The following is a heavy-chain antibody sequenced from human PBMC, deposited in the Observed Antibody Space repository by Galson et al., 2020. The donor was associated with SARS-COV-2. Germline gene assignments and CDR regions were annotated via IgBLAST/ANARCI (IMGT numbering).Heavy chain of an antibody. CDR2: IKDRGSGGTI. Sequence: GGSLRLSCAASGFTFTTAWMGWVRQAPGKGPEWVGRIKDRGSGGTIDYAAPVKGRFTISRDDSKNTLDLQMTSLKTEDTAVYYCTADVPERGWGEFDYWGQGSLVTVSS. J-gene: IGHJ4*02. D-gene: IGHD3-16*01. CDR3: TADVPERGWGEFDY. CDR1: GFTFTTAW. V-gene: IGHV3-15*01.